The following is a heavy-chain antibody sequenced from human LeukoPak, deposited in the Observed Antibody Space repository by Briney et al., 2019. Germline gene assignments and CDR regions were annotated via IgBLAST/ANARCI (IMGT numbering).Heavy chain of an antibody. CDR2: IYPGDSDT. V-gene: IGHV5-51*01. D-gene: IGHD4-17*01. J-gene: IGHJ3*02. CDR1: GSSFTSYW. Sequence: SGESLKISCKGSGSSFTSYWIGWVRQMPGKGLEWMGIIYPGDSDTRYSPSFQGQVTISADKSISTAYLQWSSLKASDTAMYYCASLTTVTRDDAFDIWGQGTMVTVSS. CDR3: ASLTTVTRDDAFDI.